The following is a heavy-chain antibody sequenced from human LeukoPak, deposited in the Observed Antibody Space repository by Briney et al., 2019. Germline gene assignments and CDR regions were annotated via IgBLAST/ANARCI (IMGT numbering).Heavy chain of an antibody. J-gene: IGHJ6*02. D-gene: IGHD1-14*01. V-gene: IGHV4-34*01. CDR3: ARLIGGSYYYGVDV. CDR1: GGSFSGYY. CDR2: INHSGST. Sequence: SETLSLTCAVYGGSFSGYYWSWIRQPPGKGLEWIGEINHSGSTNYNPSLKSRVTISVDTSKNQFSLNLSSVTAADTAVYYCARLIGGSYYYGVDVWGQGTTVTVSS.